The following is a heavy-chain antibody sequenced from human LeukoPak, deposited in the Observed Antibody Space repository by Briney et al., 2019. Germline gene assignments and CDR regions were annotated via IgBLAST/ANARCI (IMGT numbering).Heavy chain of an antibody. Sequence: GESLKISCKVSGYSFTTHWIGWVRQMPGKGLEWMAIINPGDSDNRYSPSFQGQVTISADKSINTAYLQWSSLKASDTAIYYCARRRAAYGDYFGQWGRGTLVTVSS. V-gene: IGHV5-51*01. CDR2: INPGDSDN. CDR1: GYSFTTHW. J-gene: IGHJ4*02. CDR3: ARRRAAYGDYFGQ. D-gene: IGHD2-21*01.